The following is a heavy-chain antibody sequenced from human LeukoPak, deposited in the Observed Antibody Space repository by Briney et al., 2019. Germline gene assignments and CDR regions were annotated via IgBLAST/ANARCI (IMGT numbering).Heavy chain of an antibody. CDR3: AREPIAVAGTSDY. CDR1: GFTFSSYS. D-gene: IGHD6-19*01. J-gene: IGHJ4*02. V-gene: IGHV3-21*01. CDR2: ISSSSSYI. Sequence: PGRSLRLSCAASGFTFSSYSMNWVRQAPGKGLEWVSSISSSSSYIYYADSVKGRFTISRDNAKNSLYLQMNSLRAEDTAVYYCAREPIAVAGTSDYWGQGTLVTVSS.